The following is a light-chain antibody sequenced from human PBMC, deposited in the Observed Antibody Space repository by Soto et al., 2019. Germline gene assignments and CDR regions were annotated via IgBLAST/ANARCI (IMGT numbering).Light chain of an antibody. J-gene: IGLJ1*01. CDR3: LSYTTSTTYV. CDR2: DVS. V-gene: IGLV2-14*03. CDR1: SSDVGAYNH. Sequence: QSALTQPASVSGSPGQSITISCTGTSSDVGAYNHVSWFQHHPGKAPELMIYDVSNRPSGVSNRFSGSKPGNTASLTISGLQAEDEADYYCLSYTTSTTYVFGTGTKVTVL.